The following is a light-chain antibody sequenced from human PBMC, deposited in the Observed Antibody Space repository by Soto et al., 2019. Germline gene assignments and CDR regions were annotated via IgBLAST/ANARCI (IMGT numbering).Light chain of an antibody. J-gene: IGKJ1*01. CDR3: QHYSTVWA. CDR2: DAS. CDR1: QSISRW. Sequence: DIHMTQSPSTLSASVGARVTITGRASQSISRWLTWYQQKPGKAPKLLIYDASTLESGVPSRFGGSGSGTEFTLTISSLQPDDFATYCCQHYSTVWAFGQGTKVDIK. V-gene: IGKV1-5*01.